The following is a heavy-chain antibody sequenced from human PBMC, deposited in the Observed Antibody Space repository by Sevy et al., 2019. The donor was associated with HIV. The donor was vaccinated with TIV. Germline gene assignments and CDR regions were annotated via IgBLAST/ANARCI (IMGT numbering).Heavy chain of an antibody. V-gene: IGHV3-11*01. CDR2: ISSSGSTI. Sequence: GGSLRLSCAASGLTFSDYYMSWIRQAPGKGLEWVSDISSSGSTIYYADSVKGRFTISRDNAKNSLYLQMNSLRAEDTAVYYCARDLSVELVVPAAISGYGMDVWGQGTTVTVSS. D-gene: IGHD2-2*02. CDR3: ARDLSVELVVPAAISGYGMDV. J-gene: IGHJ6*02. CDR1: GLTFSDYY.